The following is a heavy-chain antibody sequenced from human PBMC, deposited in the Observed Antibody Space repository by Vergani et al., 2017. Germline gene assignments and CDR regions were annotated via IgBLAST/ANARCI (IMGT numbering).Heavy chain of an antibody. D-gene: IGHD6-6*01. CDR3: AGNWREPQLVQAFDI. J-gene: IGHJ3*02. Sequence: QVQLVQSGAEVNKPGAPVKVSCKASGYTFTSYVISWVRQAPGQGLGWMGWISAYNGNTNYAQKLQGRVTMTTDTTTSTAYMKLRSLRSDATAVYYCAGNWREPQLVQAFDIWGQGTMVTVSS. CDR1: GYTFTSYV. V-gene: IGHV1-18*01. CDR2: ISAYNGNT.